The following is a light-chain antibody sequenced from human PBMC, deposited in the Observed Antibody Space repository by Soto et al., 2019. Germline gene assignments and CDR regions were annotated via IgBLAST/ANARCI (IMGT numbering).Light chain of an antibody. CDR3: QSYDSSLSGSV. CDR2: GNS. J-gene: IGLJ3*02. Sequence: QSVLTQPPSVSGAPGQRVTISCTGSSSNIGAGYDVHWYQQLPGTAPKLLIYGNSNRPSGVPDRFSGSKSGTSASLAITALHAEDEADYYCQSYDSSLSGSVFGGGTKLTVL. V-gene: IGLV1-40*01. CDR1: SSNIGAGYD.